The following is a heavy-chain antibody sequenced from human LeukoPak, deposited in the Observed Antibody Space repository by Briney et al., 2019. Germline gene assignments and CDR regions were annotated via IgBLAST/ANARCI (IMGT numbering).Heavy chain of an antibody. V-gene: IGHV4-59*01. CDR2: IYYSGST. J-gene: IGHJ4*02. D-gene: IGHD4-11*01. CDR3: ARVDYHGLIDY. Sequence: SETLSLTCTVSGGSISSYYWSWLRQPPGKGLEWIGYIYYSGSTNYNPSLKSRVTISVDTSKNQFSLKLSSVTAADTAVYYCARVDYHGLIDYWGQGTLVTVSS. CDR1: GGSISSYY.